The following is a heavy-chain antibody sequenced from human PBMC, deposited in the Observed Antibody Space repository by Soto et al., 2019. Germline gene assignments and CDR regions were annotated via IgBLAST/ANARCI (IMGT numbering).Heavy chain of an antibody. J-gene: IGHJ5*02. Sequence: GASLKVSCKASGGTFTSYAISWVRRAPGQRLEWMGGIIPIFGTANYAQKFQGRVTITADKSTSTAYMELSSLRSEDTAVYYCARDQDYDFWSGSHTSWFDPWGQGTLVTVSS. CDR1: GGTFTSYA. D-gene: IGHD3-3*01. CDR2: IIPIFGTA. V-gene: IGHV1-69*06. CDR3: ARDQDYDFWSGSHTSWFDP.